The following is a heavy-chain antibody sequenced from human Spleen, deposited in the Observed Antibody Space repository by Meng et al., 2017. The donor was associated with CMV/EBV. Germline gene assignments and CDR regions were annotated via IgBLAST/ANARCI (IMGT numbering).Heavy chain of an antibody. CDR3: SSHYFDSDNTNDVFDI. J-gene: IGHJ3*02. D-gene: IGHD3-22*01. V-gene: IGHV1-2*02. CDR1: GYTFNDYY. CDR2: INPNSGDT. Sequence: DSVKVSCKASGYTFNDYYIHWVRQAPGQGLEWMAWINPNSGDTKYTQKFEGRVTLTRDTSITTAYLEFRSLRSDDTAVYYCSSHYFDSDNTNDVFDIWGQGTMVTVSS.